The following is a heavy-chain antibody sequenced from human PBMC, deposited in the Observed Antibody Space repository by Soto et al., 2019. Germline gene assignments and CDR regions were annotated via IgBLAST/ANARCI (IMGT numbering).Heavy chain of an antibody. CDR2: ITGGDSAT. V-gene: IGHV3-23*01. CDR3: GKTGGGRGGGWHFDH. D-gene: IGHD6-19*01. Sequence: EVQLLESGGGLVQPGGSLRLSCVASGFIFTNYAVSWVRQAPGKGLEWVSTITGGDSATYYADSVKGRFTISRDSSKPTLYLQRTARRAEDPAEYDCGKTGGGRGGGWHFDHWGQGTLVTVSS. J-gene: IGHJ4*02. CDR1: GFIFTNYA.